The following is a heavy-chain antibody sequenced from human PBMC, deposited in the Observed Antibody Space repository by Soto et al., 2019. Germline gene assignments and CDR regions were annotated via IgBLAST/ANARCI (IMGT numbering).Heavy chain of an antibody. Sequence: PRKCEKNSCKGSGCRITSYSVGCVRPMPRKILEWMGIIYPGDSDTRYSPYFQGQVTISADKSISTDYLQWSSLKASDTAMYYCARQQITMVRGVTSYFDYWGQGTLVTVSS. CDR2: IYPGDSDT. V-gene: IGHV5-51*01. CDR3: ARQQITMVRGVTSYFDY. J-gene: IGHJ4*02. D-gene: IGHD3-10*01. CDR1: GCRITSYS.